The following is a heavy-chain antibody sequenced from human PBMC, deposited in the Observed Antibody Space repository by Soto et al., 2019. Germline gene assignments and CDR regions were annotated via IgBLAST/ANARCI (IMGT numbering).Heavy chain of an antibody. CDR3: ARRAGTGTSSFNWFDP. D-gene: IGHD1-1*01. Sequence: VKVSCKASGGTFSSYAISWVRQAPGQGLEWMGGIIPIFGTANYAQKFQGRVTITADESTSTAYMELSSLRSEDTAVYYCARRAGTGTSSFNWFDPWGHGTLVTVSS. J-gene: IGHJ5*02. V-gene: IGHV1-69*13. CDR1: GGTFSSYA. CDR2: IIPIFGTA.